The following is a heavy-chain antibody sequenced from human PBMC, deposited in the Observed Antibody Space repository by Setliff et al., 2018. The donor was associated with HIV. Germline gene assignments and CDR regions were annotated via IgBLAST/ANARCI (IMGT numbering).Heavy chain of an antibody. Sequence: SETLSLTCTVSGGSISGYHWNWIRQSAGKGLEWIGHMYITGTTNYNPSLKSRVTMSVYTSKNQFSLKVNSVTAADTAVYYCARGSGKAGFYYYMDVWGKGTTVTVSS. CDR2: MYITGTT. J-gene: IGHJ6*03. CDR3: ARGSGKAGFYYYMDV. D-gene: IGHD2-15*01. V-gene: IGHV4-4*07. CDR1: GGSISGYH.